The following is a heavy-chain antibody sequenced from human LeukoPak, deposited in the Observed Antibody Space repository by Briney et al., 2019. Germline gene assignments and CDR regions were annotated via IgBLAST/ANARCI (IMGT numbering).Heavy chain of an antibody. CDR1: GFTFSNYW. Sequence: GGSLRLSCAASGFTFSNYWMHWVRHAPGKGLVWVSRINSDGINTSYADSVKGRFTISRDNAKNSLFLQMNSLRAEDTAVYYCARDPPYIGGFDYWGQGTLVTVSS. CDR2: INSDGINT. V-gene: IGHV3-74*01. D-gene: IGHD2-21*01. CDR3: ARDPPYIGGFDY. J-gene: IGHJ4*02.